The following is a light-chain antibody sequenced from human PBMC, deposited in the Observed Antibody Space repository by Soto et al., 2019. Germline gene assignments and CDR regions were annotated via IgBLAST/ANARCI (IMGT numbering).Light chain of an antibody. CDR3: QQYGNSPWT. V-gene: IGKV3-20*01. CDR2: GAS. J-gene: IGKJ1*01. CDR1: QSALSTY. Sequence: EIVLTQSPGTLSLSPGERATLSCRASQSALSTYLAWYQQKPGQAPRLLIYGASSRATGIPDRFSGSGSGTEFTLTISRLEPEDFAVYYCQQYGNSPWTLGQGTKVEIK.